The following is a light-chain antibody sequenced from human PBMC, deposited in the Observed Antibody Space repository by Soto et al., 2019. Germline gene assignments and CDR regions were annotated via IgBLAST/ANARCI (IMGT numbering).Light chain of an antibody. CDR1: SSNIVADSA. J-gene: IGLJ3*02. V-gene: IGLV1-40*01. Sequence: QSVLTQPPSVSGAPGQRVIISCTGSSSNIVADSAVHWYQQLPGKAPKLLIYGDNNRPSGVPDRFSGSKSGTSASLAITGLQAEDEADYYCQSYDTSLSGRVFGGGTKVTVL. CDR3: QSYDTSLSGRV. CDR2: GDN.